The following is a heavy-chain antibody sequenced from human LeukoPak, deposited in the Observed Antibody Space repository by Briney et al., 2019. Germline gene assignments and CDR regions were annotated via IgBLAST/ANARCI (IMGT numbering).Heavy chain of an antibody. D-gene: IGHD6-13*01. Sequence: GRSLRLSCAASGFTFSSYAMHWVRQAPGKGLEWVAVISYDGSNKYYADSVKGRFTISRDNSKNTLYLQVNSLRAEDTAVYYCASTMAAAEYYFDYWGQGTLVTVSS. CDR1: GFTFSSYA. CDR2: ISYDGSNK. CDR3: ASTMAAAEYYFDY. J-gene: IGHJ4*02. V-gene: IGHV3-30*04.